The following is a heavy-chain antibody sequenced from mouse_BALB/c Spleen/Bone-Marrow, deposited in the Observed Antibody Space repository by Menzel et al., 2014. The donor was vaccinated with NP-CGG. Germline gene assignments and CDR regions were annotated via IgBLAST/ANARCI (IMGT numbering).Heavy chain of an antibody. Sequence: QVQLKESGAELVGPGSSVKISCKASGYAFSSYWMNWVKQRPGQGLEWIGQIYPGDGDTNYNGNFKDKATLTVDRSSSTAFMQLSSLTSEDSAVYFCARWYRDPHFAMDYWGPGTSVTVSS. J-gene: IGHJ4*01. V-gene: IGHV1-80*01. CDR1: GYAFSSYW. D-gene: IGHD2-14*01. CDR3: ARWYRDPHFAMDY. CDR2: IYPGDGDT.